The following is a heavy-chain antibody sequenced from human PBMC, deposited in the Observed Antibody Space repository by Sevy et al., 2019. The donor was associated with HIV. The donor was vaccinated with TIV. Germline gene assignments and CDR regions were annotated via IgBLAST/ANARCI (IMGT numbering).Heavy chain of an antibody. D-gene: IGHD3-16*01. CDR1: GLTFTTTG. CDR3: AGGDTTMITDLDY. V-gene: IGHV3-23*01. Sequence: GGSLRLSCAASGLTFTTTGMSWVRQAPGKGLEWVAGVTSDGATYYADSVRDRFTVSRDNSKNTLYLQLNSLRADDTAVCYCAGGDTTMITDLDYWGQGTLVTVSS. J-gene: IGHJ4*02. CDR2: VTSDGAT.